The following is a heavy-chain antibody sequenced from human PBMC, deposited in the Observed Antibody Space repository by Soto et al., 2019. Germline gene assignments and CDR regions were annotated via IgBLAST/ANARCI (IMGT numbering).Heavy chain of an antibody. D-gene: IGHD6-19*01. Sequence: GGSLRLSCAASGFTFSGSAMHWVRQASGKGLEWVGRIRSKANSYATAYAASVKGRFTISRDDSKNTAYLQMNSLKTEDTAVYYCTRPHIGSSGWFNDYWGQGTLVTVSS. V-gene: IGHV3-73*01. CDR2: IRSKANSYAT. CDR3: TRPHIGSSGWFNDY. CDR1: GFTFSGSA. J-gene: IGHJ4*02.